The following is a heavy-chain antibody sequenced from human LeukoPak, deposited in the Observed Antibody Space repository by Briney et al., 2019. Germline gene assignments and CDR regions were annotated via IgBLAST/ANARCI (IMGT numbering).Heavy chain of an antibody. D-gene: IGHD6-13*01. Sequence: SETLSLTCGVSGGSISSGKWWSWVRQPPGKGLEWIGEISHSGSPNYNPSLKSRLTISVDLPKNQFSLDLRSVTAADTAVYYCARDAAAGYSLACWGQGTLATVSS. CDR3: ARDAAAGYSLAC. J-gene: IGHJ4*02. CDR1: GGSISSGKW. V-gene: IGHV4/OR15-8*01. CDR2: ISHSGSP.